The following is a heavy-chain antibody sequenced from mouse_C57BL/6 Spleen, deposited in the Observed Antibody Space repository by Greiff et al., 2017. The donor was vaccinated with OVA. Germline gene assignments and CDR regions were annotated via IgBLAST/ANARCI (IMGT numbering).Heavy chain of an antibody. J-gene: IGHJ4*01. CDR1: GFTITDYY. CDR2: IDPEDGET. D-gene: IGHD3-2*02. CDR3: ASSDSSWSYAMDY. Sequence: VQLQQSGAELVKPGASVKLSCTASGFTITDYYMHWVKQRTEQGLEWIGRIDPEDGETKYAPKFQGKATITADTSSNTAYLQLSSLTSEDTAVYYCASSDSSWSYAMDYWGQGTSVTVSS. V-gene: IGHV14-2*01.